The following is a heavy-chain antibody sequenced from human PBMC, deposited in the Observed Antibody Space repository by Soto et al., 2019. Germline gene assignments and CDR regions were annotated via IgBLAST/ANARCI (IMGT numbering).Heavy chain of an antibody. CDR3: AKDAISGDGIWLMDS. D-gene: IGHD4-17*01. J-gene: IGHJ5*02. V-gene: IGHV3-23*01. CDR1: GLTFRNYA. CDR2: LLRSGSSA. Sequence: GGSLRLSCAASGLTFRNYAMTWARQAPGKGLEWVSSLLRSGSSAYYADSVRGRFTISSDTSANSLYLQMDNLRAEDTAIYYCAKDAISGDGIWLMDSWGQGTVVTVSS.